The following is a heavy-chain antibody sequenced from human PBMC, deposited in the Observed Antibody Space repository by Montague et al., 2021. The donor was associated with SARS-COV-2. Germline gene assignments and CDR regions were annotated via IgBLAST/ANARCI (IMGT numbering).Heavy chain of an antibody. D-gene: IGHD1-1*01. CDR2: LYHESKWYN. CDR1: GDSVAGHSPT. CDR3: TSGREGNYNVMDV. V-gene: IGHV6-1*01. Sequence: CAISGDSVAGHSPTSNWVTHSPSSHVDCVGRLYHESKWYNDYAVSVRGRVTINPDTSKNQFSLQLNSVTPEDTAIYYCTSGREGNYNVMDVWGQGTTVTVSS. J-gene: IGHJ6*02.